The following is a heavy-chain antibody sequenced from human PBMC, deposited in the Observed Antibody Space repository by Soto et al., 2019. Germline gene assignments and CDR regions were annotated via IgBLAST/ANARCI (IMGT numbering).Heavy chain of an antibody. D-gene: IGHD2-15*01. J-gene: IGHJ5*02. V-gene: IGHV1-69*01. CDR2: GSA. CDR1: GGTFSIYT. CDR3: ARQGPPDIAWFDP. Sequence: QVQLVQSGAEVKKPGSSVKVSCKASGGTFSIYTISWVRQAPGQGLECMGGSANSAQKFQGRLSVTADESTSTVYLELSSLTSDDTAVYYCARQGPPDIAWFDPWGQGTLVSVSS.